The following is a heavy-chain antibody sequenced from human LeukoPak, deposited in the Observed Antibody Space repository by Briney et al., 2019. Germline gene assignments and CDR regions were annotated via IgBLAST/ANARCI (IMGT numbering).Heavy chain of an antibody. Sequence: GGSLRLSCAASGFTFSSYWMSWVRQAPGKGLEWVANIKQDGSEKYYVDSVKGRFTISRDNSKNTLYLQMNSLRAEDTAVYYCAKALPYYDFWSGHGVYFDYWGQGTLVTVSS. D-gene: IGHD3-3*01. V-gene: IGHV3-7*03. J-gene: IGHJ4*02. CDR2: IKQDGSEK. CDR1: GFTFSSYW. CDR3: AKALPYYDFWSGHGVYFDY.